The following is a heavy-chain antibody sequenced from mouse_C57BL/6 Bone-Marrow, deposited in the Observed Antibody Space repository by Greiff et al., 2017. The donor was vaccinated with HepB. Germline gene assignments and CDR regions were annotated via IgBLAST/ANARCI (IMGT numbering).Heavy chain of an antibody. CDR3: ARERNYGYFDY. J-gene: IGHJ2*01. Sequence: VQLQQPGAELVRPGSSVKLSCKASGYTFTSYWMHWVKQRPIQGLEWIGNIDPSDSETHYNQKFKDKATLTVDKSSSTAYMQLSSLTSEDSAVYYCARERNYGYFDYWGQGTTLTVSS. CDR1: GYTFTSYW. CDR2: IDPSDSET. V-gene: IGHV1-52*01. D-gene: IGHD2-4*01.